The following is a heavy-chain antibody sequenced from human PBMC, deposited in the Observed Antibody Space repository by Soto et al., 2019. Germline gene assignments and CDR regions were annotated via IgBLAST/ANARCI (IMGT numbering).Heavy chain of an antibody. CDR2: ISSSSSYI. D-gene: IGHD3-3*01. V-gene: IGHV3-21*01. J-gene: IGHJ4*02. CDR3: ASSTIDFWSGYLPN. Sequence: PGESLKISCAASGFTFSSYSMNWVRQAPGKGLEWVSSISSSSSYIYYADSVKGRFTISRDNAKNSLYLQMNSLRAEDTAVYYCASSTIDFWSGYLPNWGQGTLVTVSS. CDR1: GFTFSSYS.